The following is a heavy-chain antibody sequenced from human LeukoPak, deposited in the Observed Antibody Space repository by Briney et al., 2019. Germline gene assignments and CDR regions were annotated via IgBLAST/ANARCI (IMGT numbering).Heavy chain of an antibody. CDR2: IYYSGST. CDR3: ARLWFYPGYYYDSSGYFRQDAFDI. D-gene: IGHD3-22*01. Sequence: SETLSLTCTVSGGSISSSSYYWGWIRQPPGKGLEWIGSIYYSGSTYYNPSLKSRVTISVETSKNQFSLKLSSVTAADTAVYYCARLWFYPGYYYDSSGYFRQDAFDIWGQGTMVTVSS. CDR1: GGSISSSSYY. V-gene: IGHV4-39*01. J-gene: IGHJ3*02.